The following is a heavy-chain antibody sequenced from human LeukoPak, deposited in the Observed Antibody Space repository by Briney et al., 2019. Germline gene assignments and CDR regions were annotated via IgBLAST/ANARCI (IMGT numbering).Heavy chain of an antibody. CDR1: GFAFTNAC. V-gene: IGHV3-15*01. Sequence: PGGSLRLSCAASGFAFTNACMSWVRRAPGKGLEWVGRIRSKNNGGTTDYAAPVRVRFSISRDDSKSTLYLQMNSLKAEDTAVYYCTTDPGYRGLNYFDYWGQGTLVTVSS. D-gene: IGHD5-12*01. CDR2: IRSKNNGGTT. CDR3: TTDPGYRGLNYFDY. J-gene: IGHJ4*02.